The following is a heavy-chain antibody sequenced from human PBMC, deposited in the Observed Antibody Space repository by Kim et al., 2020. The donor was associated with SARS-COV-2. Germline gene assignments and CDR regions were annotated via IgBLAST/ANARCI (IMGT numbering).Heavy chain of an antibody. V-gene: IGHV4-59*01. J-gene: IGHJ4*02. CDR2: IYYSGST. Sequence: SETLSLTCTVSGGSISSYYWSWIRQPPGKGLEWIGYIYYSGSTNYNPSLKSRVTISVDTSKNQFSLKLSSVTAADTAVYYCARAPRYGDMYFDYWGQGTLVTGSS. CDR1: GGSISSYY. D-gene: IGHD4-17*01. CDR3: ARAPRYGDMYFDY.